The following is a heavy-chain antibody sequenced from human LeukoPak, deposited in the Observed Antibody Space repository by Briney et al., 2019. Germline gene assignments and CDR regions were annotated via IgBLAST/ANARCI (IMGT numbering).Heavy chain of an antibody. CDR1: GGSMSNYY. CDR3: ARGGNYWDAFDI. V-gene: IGHV4-4*07. Sequence: SETLSLTCTVTGGSMSNYYWSWIRQPAGKGLEWVGHIYTSGTTSYNPSLKSRVTMSVDTSNNQFSLKVTSVTAADTAVYFCARGGNYWDAFDIWGQGTMVTVSS. J-gene: IGHJ3*02. D-gene: IGHD1-26*01. CDR2: IYTSGTT.